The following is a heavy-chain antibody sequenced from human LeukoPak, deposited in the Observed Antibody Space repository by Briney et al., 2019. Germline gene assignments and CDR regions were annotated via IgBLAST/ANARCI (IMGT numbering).Heavy chain of an antibody. CDR1: GVTFSSYA. CDR2: ISGSGGST. D-gene: IGHD3-3*01. CDR3: AKARPDFGSVYR. J-gene: IGHJ1*01. Sequence: GGSLRLSCAASGVTFSSYAMSWVRQAPGKGLEWVSAISGSGGSTYYADSEKGRFTISRDNSKNTLYLQMNSLRAEDTAVYYWAKARPDFGSVYRWGQGTLVTVSS. V-gene: IGHV3-23*01.